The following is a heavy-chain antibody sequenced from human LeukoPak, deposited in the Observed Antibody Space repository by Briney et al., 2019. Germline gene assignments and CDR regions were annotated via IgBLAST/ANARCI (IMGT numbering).Heavy chain of an antibody. V-gene: IGHV3-30*18. CDR1: EFTFNSYG. D-gene: IGHD3-10*01. CDR2: ISNDGNNK. CDR3: AKPYYYGSGANYFDY. Sequence: PGRSLRLFCAASEFTFNSYGMHWVRQAPGKGLEWVAVISNDGNNKYYADSVKGRFTISRDNSKNTLFLQMNSLRAEDTAVYYCAKPYYYGSGANYFDYWGQGTLVTVSS. J-gene: IGHJ4*02.